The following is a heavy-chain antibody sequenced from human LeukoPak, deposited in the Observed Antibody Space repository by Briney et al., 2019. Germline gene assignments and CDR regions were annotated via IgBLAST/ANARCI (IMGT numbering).Heavy chain of an antibody. Sequence: PSETLSLTCSVSGGSISSYYWSWIRQPPGKGLEWIGYIYYSGCTNYNPSLKSRVTISVDMSKNQFSLKLSSVTAADTAVYYCARAVTYYYDSSGYPTLDYWGQGTLVTVSS. CDR2: IYYSGCT. D-gene: IGHD3-22*01. J-gene: IGHJ4*02. V-gene: IGHV4-59*08. CDR1: GGSISSYY. CDR3: ARAVTYYYDSSGYPTLDY.